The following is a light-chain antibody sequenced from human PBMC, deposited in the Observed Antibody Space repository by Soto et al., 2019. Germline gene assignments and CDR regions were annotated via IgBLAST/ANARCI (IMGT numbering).Light chain of an antibody. CDR2: EVT. CDR3: TSYTTSSTWV. CDR1: SSDVGFYNY. Sequence: QSALTQPASVSGSPGQSITISCSGTSSDVGFYNYVSWFQQYPGKAPKLMIFEVTNRPPGVSDRFSGSKSDNTASLTISGLQADDEADYFCTSYTTSSTWVFGGGTKVTVL. J-gene: IGLJ3*02. V-gene: IGLV2-14*01.